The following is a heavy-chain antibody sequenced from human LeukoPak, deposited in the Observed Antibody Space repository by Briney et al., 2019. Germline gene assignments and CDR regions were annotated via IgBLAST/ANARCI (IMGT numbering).Heavy chain of an antibody. CDR3: GGSSSWYSVINY. J-gene: IGHJ4*02. CDR1: GFTFSSYG. Sequence: GGSLRLSCAASGFTFSSYGMHWVRQAPGKGLEWVAFIRYDGSNKYYADSVKGRFTISRDNSKNTLYLQMNSLRAEDTAVYYCGGSSSWYSVINYWGQGTLVTVSS. V-gene: IGHV3-30*02. CDR2: IRYDGSNK. D-gene: IGHD6-13*01.